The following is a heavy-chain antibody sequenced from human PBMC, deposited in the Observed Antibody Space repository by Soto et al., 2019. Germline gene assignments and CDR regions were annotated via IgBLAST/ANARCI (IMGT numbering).Heavy chain of an antibody. CDR3: AREKKYLPHDFDY. CDR2: IYYTGST. Sequence: ETLSLTCTVSGGSVSSGSYYWSWIRQPPGKGLEWIGYIYYTGSTNYNPSLKSRVTMSVDTSKNQFSLKLSSVTAADTAVYYCAREKKYLPHDFDYWGQGTLVTVSS. CDR1: GGSVSSGSYY. V-gene: IGHV4-61*01. J-gene: IGHJ4*02. D-gene: IGHD3-10*01.